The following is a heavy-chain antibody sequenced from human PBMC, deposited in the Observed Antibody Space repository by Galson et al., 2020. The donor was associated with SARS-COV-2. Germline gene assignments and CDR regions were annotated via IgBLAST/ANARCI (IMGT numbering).Heavy chain of an antibody. D-gene: IGHD3-22*01. CDR1: GGSIRSGGYY. CDR3: ARGLTSFTMIVVVMGAFDS. V-gene: IGHV4-31*03. J-gene: IGHJ3*02. Sequence: SETLSLTCTVSGGSIRSGGYYWSWIRQHPGKGLEWIGYIYYSGSTYYNPSLKSRVTISVDTSKNQFSLKLSSVTAADTAVYYCARGLTSFTMIVVVMGAFDSWGQGTMVTVSS. CDR2: IYYSGST.